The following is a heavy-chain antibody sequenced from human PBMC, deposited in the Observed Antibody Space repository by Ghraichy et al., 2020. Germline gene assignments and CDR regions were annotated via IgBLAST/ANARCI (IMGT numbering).Heavy chain of an antibody. Sequence: GGSLRLSCAASGFTFSSYWMSWVRQAPGKGLEWVANIKQDESEEYYVDSVKGRFTISRDNAKNSLYLQMNSLRADDTAVYYCARETYYYDSSGYYFLVYYFDFWGQGSLVTVSS. D-gene: IGHD3-22*01. CDR3: ARETYYYDSSGYYFLVYYFDF. J-gene: IGHJ4*02. V-gene: IGHV3-7*01. CDR1: GFTFSSYW. CDR2: IKQDESEE.